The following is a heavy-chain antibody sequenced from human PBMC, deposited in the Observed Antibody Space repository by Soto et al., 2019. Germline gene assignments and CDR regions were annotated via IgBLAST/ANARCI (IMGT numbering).Heavy chain of an antibody. CDR1: GVSIVNSY. D-gene: IGHD2-21*02. CDR2: IYYSGSS. Sequence: SETLSLTFTASGVSIVNSYRSWIRQSPGKGLEWIGYIYYSGSSNYNPSLKSRVSISVDTSKNQFSLKLSSVTAADTAVYYCARDLWGYCGTDCYPLDVWGQGTTVT. V-gene: IGHV4-59*12. J-gene: IGHJ6*02. CDR3: ARDLWGYCGTDCYPLDV.